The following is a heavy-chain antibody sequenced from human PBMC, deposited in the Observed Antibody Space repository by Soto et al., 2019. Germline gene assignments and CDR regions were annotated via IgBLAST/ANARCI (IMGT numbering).Heavy chain of an antibody. Sequence: PGGSLRLSCAASGLTFTSYSMNWVRQAPGKGLEWVSFIHSSSSTIYYADSVKGRFSISRDNSKNTLYLLMNSLRAEDTAVYYCARGHGVATTMGWFDPWGQGTLVTVSS. CDR3: ARGHGVATTMGWFDP. J-gene: IGHJ5*02. CDR1: GLTFTSYS. V-gene: IGHV3-48*01. CDR2: IHSSSSTI. D-gene: IGHD5-12*01.